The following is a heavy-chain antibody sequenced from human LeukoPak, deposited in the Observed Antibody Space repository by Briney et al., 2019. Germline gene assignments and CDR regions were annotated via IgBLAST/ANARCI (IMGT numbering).Heavy chain of an antibody. D-gene: IGHD3-3*01. V-gene: IGHV1-46*01. J-gene: IGHJ4*02. Sequence: ASVKVSCKASGYTSTSYYMHWVRQAPGQGLEWMGIINPSGGSTSYARKFQGRVTMTRDMSTSTVYMELSSLRSEDTAVYYCARVTQYYDFWSGYSDIPFDYWGQGTLVTVSS. CDR3: ARVTQYYDFWSGYSDIPFDY. CDR1: GYTSTSYY. CDR2: INPSGGST.